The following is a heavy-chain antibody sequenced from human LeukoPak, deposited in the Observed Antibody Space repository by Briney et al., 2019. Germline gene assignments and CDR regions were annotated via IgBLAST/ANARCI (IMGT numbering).Heavy chain of an antibody. D-gene: IGHD3-10*01. V-gene: IGHV4-34*01. CDR3: ARARVLLWFGEPRAVGYFDY. CDR2: IYHSIST. CDR1: GGSFSGYY. Sequence: SETLSLTCAVYGGSFSGYYWSWIRQPPGKGLELIGDIYHSISTNYHPSHKSRVTISVDTSKNQFSLKLSSVTAADTAVYYCARARVLLWFGEPRAVGYFDYWGQGTLVTASS. J-gene: IGHJ4*02.